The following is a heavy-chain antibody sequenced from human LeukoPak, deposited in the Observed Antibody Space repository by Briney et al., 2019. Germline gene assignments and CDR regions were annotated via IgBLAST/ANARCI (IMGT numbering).Heavy chain of an antibody. V-gene: IGHV4-34*01. CDR2: INHSGST. J-gene: IGHJ5*02. D-gene: IGHD6-13*01. CDR1: GGSFSGYY. Sequence: SETLSLTCAVYGGSFSGYYLSWIRQPPGKGLEWIGEINHSGSTNYNPSLKSPVTISVDTSKNQFSLKLSSVTAADTAVYYCARGPHVYSSSWYRPSYNWFDPWGQGTLVTVSS. CDR3: ARGPHVYSSSWYRPSYNWFDP.